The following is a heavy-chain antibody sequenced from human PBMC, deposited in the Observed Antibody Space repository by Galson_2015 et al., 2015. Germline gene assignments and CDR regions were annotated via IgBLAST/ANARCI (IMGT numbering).Heavy chain of an antibody. CDR2: ISSSGSTI. CDR3: ARENPRPLFTVVTTHFDY. J-gene: IGHJ4*02. CDR1: GFTFSSYE. V-gene: IGHV3-48*03. Sequence: SCAASGFTFSSYEMNWVRQAPGKGLEWVSYISSSGSTIYYADSVKGRFTISRDNAKNSLYLQMNSLRAEDTAVYYCARENPRPLFTVVTTHFDYWGQGTLVTVSS. D-gene: IGHD4-23*01.